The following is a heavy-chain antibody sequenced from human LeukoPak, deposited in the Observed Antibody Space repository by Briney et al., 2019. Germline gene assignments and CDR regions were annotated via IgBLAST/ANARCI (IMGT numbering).Heavy chain of an antibody. J-gene: IGHJ4*02. CDR3: ARDRYYDFWGGTRSLSFDY. V-gene: IGHV1-69*05. Sequence: ASVKVSCKASGGTFSSYAISWVRQAPGQGLEWMGGIIPIFGTANYAQKFQGRVTITTDESTSTAYMELSSLRSEDTTVYYCARDRYYDFWGGTRSLSFDYWGQGTLVTVSS. CDR1: GGTFSSYA. D-gene: IGHD3-3*01. CDR2: IIPIFGTA.